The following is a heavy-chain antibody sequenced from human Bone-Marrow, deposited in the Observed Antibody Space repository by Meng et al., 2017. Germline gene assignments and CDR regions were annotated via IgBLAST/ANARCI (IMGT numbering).Heavy chain of an antibody. Sequence: SETLSLTCAVYGGSFSGYYCIWIRQPPGKGLEWIGEINYSGSTNYSPSLKSRVTMSVDTSKKQFSLKLSSVTAADTAVYYCARSSYDILTGYYYWGQGTLVTVSS. D-gene: IGHD3-9*01. J-gene: IGHJ4*02. V-gene: IGHV4-34*01. CDR1: GGSFSGYY. CDR2: INYSGST. CDR3: ARSSYDILTGYYY.